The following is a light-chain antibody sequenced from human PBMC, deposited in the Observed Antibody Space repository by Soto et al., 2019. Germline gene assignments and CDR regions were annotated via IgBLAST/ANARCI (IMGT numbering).Light chain of an antibody. CDR3: HQYGDSPQT. V-gene: IGKV3-20*01. Sequence: EIVLTQSPGTLSLSPGERATLSCRTSQSVTTSYLAWYQQKPGQAPRLLIYGTSIRATGVPDRFSDSGSATDFTLTISRLEPEDFAVYYCHQYGDSPQTFGQGTKVEI. CDR1: QSVTTSY. CDR2: GTS. J-gene: IGKJ1*01.